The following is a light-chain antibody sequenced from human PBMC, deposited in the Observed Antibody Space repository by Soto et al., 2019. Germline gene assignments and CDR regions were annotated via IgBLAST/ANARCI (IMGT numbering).Light chain of an antibody. CDR2: AAS. CDR1: QSVSGN. CDR3: QQYNNCPPIT. Sequence: EIVMTQSPATLSVSPGERATLSCRASQSVSGNLAWYQQKPGQAPRLLIYAASTRATGIPARFSGSGSGTEFTHTSSSLQSEDFEVYYCQQYNNCPPITFGPGTKVDI. V-gene: IGKV3-15*01. J-gene: IGKJ3*01.